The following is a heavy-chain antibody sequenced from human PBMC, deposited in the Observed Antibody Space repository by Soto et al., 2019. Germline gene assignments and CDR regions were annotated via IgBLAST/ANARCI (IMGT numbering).Heavy chain of an antibody. CDR2: IYYSGST. V-gene: IGHV4-59*01. J-gene: IGHJ4*02. CDR3: ARDGRYFDWLL. D-gene: IGHD3-9*01. Sequence: SETLSLTCTVSGGSISSYYWSWIRQPPGKGLEWIGYIYYSGSTNYNPSLKSRVTISVDTSKNQFSLKLSSVTAADTAVYYCARDGRYFDWLLWGQGTLVTVSS. CDR1: GGSISSYY.